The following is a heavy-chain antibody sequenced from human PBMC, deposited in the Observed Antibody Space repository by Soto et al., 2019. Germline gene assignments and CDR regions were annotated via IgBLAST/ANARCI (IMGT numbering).Heavy chain of an antibody. D-gene: IGHD5-18*01. CDR2: IYYSGST. CDR1: DGSISRSSYR. J-gene: IGHJ4*02. CDR3: ARLNIHLDY. Sequence: SLPLSHPCSVSDGSISRSSYRWGWIRQPPGKGLEWIGSIYYSGSTYYNPSLKSRVTISVDTSKNQFSLKLSSVTAADTAVYYCARLNIHLDYWGQGTLVTVSS. V-gene: IGHV4-39*01.